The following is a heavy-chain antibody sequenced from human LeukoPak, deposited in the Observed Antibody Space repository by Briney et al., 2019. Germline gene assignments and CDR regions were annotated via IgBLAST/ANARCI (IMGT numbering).Heavy chain of an antibody. D-gene: IGHD5-12*01. CDR1: GYTFTGYY. CDR2: INPNSGGT. CDR3: ARAQYIVATNLQGAFDI. Sequence: SSVKVSCKASGYTFTGYYMHWVRQAPGQGLEWMGWINPNSGGTNYAQKFQVWVTITRDTSISTAYMELSRLRSDDTAVYYCARAQYIVATNLQGAFDIWGQGTMVTVSS. J-gene: IGHJ3*02. V-gene: IGHV1-2*04.